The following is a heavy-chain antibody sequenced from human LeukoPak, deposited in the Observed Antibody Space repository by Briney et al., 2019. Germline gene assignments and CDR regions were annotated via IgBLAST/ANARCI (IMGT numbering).Heavy chain of an antibody. V-gene: IGHV4-61*02. CDR1: GGSISSGSYY. D-gene: IGHD1-26*01. CDR2: IYTSGST. CDR3: ARREGV. J-gene: IGHJ4*02. Sequence: SETLSLTCTVSGGSISSGSYYWSWIRQPAGKGLEWIGRIYTSGSTNYNPSLKSRVTISVDTSKNQFSLKLSSVTAADTAVYYCARREGVWGQGTLVTVSS.